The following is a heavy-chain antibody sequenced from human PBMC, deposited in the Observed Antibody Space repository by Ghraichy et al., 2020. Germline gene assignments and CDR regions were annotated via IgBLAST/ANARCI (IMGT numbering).Heavy chain of an antibody. CDR3: ATLPAAANIDVYYYYGMDV. CDR1: GYTFTSYD. D-gene: IGHD2-2*01. V-gene: IGHV1-8*01. CDR2: MNPNSGNT. J-gene: IGHJ6*02. Sequence: ASVKVSCKASGYTFTSYDINWVRQATGQGLEWMGWMNPNSGNTGYAQKFQGRVTMTRNTSISTAYMELSSLRSEDTAVYYCATLPAAANIDVYYYYGMDVWGQGTTVTVSS.